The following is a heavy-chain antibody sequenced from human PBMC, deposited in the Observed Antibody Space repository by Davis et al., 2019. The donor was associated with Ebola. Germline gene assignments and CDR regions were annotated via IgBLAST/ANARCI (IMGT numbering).Heavy chain of an antibody. V-gene: IGHV3-9*01. D-gene: IGHD1-26*01. CDR3: AKGDSGSYVTPNGMDV. CDR1: GFTFDDYA. CDR2: ISWNSGSR. J-gene: IGHJ6*04. Sequence: SLKISRAASGFTFDDYAMHWVRRAPGKSLEWVSGISWNSGSRGYADSVKGRFTISRDNAKNSLYLQMNSLRAEDTALYYCAKGDSGSYVTPNGMDVWGKGTTVTVSS.